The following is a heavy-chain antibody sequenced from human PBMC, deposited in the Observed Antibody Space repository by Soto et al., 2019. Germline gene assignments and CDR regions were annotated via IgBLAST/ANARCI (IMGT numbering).Heavy chain of an antibody. J-gene: IGHJ6*02. CDR1: GYTFTSYG. Sequence: QVQRVQSGAEVKKPGASVKVSCKASGYTFTSYGIIWVRQAPGQGLEWMGWISAYNGNTNYAQKLQGRVTMTTDTSTSTAYMELRSLGSDDTAVYYCARVYCSGGSCYADYYGMDVWGQGTTVTVSS. CDR3: ARVYCSGGSCYADYYGMDV. V-gene: IGHV1-18*01. D-gene: IGHD2-15*01. CDR2: ISAYNGNT.